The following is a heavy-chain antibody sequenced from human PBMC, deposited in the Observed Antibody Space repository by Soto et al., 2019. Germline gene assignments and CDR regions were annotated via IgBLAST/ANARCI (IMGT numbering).Heavy chain of an antibody. CDR1: GFTFSSYG. J-gene: IGHJ6*03. CDR3: ARDRPYCSSTSCYYYYYYYYMDV. Sequence: QMQLVESGGGVVQPGRSLRLSCAASGFTFSSYGMHWVRQAPGKGLEWVAVIWYDGSNKYYADSVKGRFTISRDNSKNTLYLQMNSLRAEDTAVYYCARDRPYCSSTSCYYYYYYYYMDVWGKGTTVTVSS. D-gene: IGHD2-2*01. V-gene: IGHV3-33*01. CDR2: IWYDGSNK.